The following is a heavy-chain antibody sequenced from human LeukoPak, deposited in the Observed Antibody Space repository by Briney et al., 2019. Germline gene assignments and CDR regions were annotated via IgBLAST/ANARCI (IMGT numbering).Heavy chain of an antibody. CDR1: GFTFEDYG. J-gene: IGHJ4*02. CDR3: ARGRSGSYGFFDY. Sequence: GGSLRLSCAASGFTFEDYGMHWVRQAPGKGLEWVSGISWSSGTIGYADSVKGRFTISRDNAKNTLYLQMNSLRAEDTAVYYCARGRSGSYGFFDYWSLGNLVTVSS. V-gene: IGHV3-9*01. CDR2: ISWSSGTI. D-gene: IGHD3-10*01.